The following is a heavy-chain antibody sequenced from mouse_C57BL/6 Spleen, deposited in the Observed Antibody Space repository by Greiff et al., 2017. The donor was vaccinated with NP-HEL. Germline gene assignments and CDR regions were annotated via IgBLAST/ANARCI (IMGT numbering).Heavy chain of an antibody. V-gene: IGHV1-50*01. Sequence: QVQLQQPGAELVKPGASVKLSCKASGYTFTSYWMQWVKQRPGQGLEWIGEIDPSDSYTNYNQKFKGKATLTVDTSSSTAYMQLSSLTSEDSAVYYCARNVIGHYPFAYWGQGTLVTVSA. D-gene: IGHD3-1*01. CDR1: GYTFTSYW. CDR2: IDPSDSYT. CDR3: ARNVIGHYPFAY. J-gene: IGHJ3*01.